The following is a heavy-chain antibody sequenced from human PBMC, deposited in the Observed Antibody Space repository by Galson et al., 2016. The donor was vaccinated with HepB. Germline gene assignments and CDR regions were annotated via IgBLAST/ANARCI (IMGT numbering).Heavy chain of an antibody. CDR2: VNPNSGNT. Sequence: SVKVSCKASGYTFTTYDITWVRQAAGQGPEWMGWVNPNSGNTDYAPKFQGRITMTRDTSISTIYKELSSLTSEDTAMYYCARGFPTLYIGYIQPDHPTHWGQGTLVIVSA. J-gene: IGHJ4*02. CDR1: GYTFTTYD. CDR3: ARGFPTLYIGYIQPDHPTH. D-gene: IGHD5-12*01. V-gene: IGHV1-8*01.